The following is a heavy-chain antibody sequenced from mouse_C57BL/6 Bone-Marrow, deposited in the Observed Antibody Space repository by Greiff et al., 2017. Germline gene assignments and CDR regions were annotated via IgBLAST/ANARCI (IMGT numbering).Heavy chain of an antibody. CDR2: INPNNGGT. D-gene: IGHD5-1*01. J-gene: IGHJ3*01. CDR1: GYTFTDYY. Sequence: EVQLQQSGPELVKPGASVKISCKASGYTFTDYYMNWVKQSHGKSLEWIGDINPNNGGTSYNQKFKGKATLTVDQSSSTAYMALRSLTSEDSAVYYCARWSTAGFADWGQGTLVTVSA. V-gene: IGHV1-26*01. CDR3: ARWSTAGFAD.